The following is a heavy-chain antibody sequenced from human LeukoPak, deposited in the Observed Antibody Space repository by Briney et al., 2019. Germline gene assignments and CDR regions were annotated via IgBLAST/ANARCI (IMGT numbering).Heavy chain of an antibody. D-gene: IGHD3-3*01. V-gene: IGHV4-31*03. CDR1: GASISIGGYY. Sequence: SETLSLTCTVSGASISIGGYYWSWIRQHPWKGLESFGYIDYNENTYYNPCLKSRVTISVDTSKNQFSLKLSSVTAADTAVYYCARGAIFGVVIISVYGMDVWGQGTTVTVSS. CDR3: ARGAIFGVVIISVYGMDV. J-gene: IGHJ6*02. CDR2: IDYNENT.